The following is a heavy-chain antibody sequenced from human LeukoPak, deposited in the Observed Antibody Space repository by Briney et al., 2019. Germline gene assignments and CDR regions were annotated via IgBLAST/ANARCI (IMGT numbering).Heavy chain of an antibody. CDR3: ARGRGHNWNFHNWFDP. CDR2: MNPNSGNT. D-gene: IGHD1-7*01. Sequence: ASVKVSCKASGYTFTSYDINWVRQATGQGLEWMGWMNPNSGNTGYAQKFQGRVTMTRNTSISTAYMELSSLRSEDTAVYYCARGRGHNWNFHNWFDPWGQGTLVTVS. CDR1: GYTFTSYD. V-gene: IGHV1-8*01. J-gene: IGHJ5*02.